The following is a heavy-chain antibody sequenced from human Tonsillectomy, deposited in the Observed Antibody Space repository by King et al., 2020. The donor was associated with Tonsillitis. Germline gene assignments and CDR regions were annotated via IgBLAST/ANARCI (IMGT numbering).Heavy chain of an antibody. Sequence: QLQESGPGLVKPSETLSLTCTVSGGSISSINHYWGWIRQPPGKGLGWIGNIYYSGSAYYNPSLKSRVTISVDTSKNQFSLKLSSVTAADTAVYFCARPKYSSDSSGYFTVIDYWGQGTLVTVSS. CDR3: ARPKYSSDSSGYFTVIDY. V-gene: IGHV4-39*01. CDR1: GGSISSINHY. CDR2: IYYSGSA. D-gene: IGHD3-22*01. J-gene: IGHJ4*02.